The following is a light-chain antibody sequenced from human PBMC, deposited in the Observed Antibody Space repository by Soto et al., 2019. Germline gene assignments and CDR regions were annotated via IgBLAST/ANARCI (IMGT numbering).Light chain of an antibody. V-gene: IGKV1-5*03. CDR2: KAS. CDR3: QQYST. CDR1: QSISSW. J-gene: IGKJ1*01. Sequence: DIQMTQSPSTLSASVGDRVTITCRASQSISSWLAWYQQKPGKAPNLLIYKASSLESGVPSRFSGGGSGTKFNHPISSLQPDDFATYYCQQYSTFGQGTKVEIK.